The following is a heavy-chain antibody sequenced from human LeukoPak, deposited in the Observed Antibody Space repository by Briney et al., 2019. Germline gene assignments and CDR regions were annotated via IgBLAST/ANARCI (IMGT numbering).Heavy chain of an antibody. D-gene: IGHD3-10*01. CDR2: IYPGDSDT. J-gene: IGHJ4*02. V-gene: IGHV5-51*01. Sequence: PGESLKISCKGSGYSFTSYWIGWVRQMPGKGLEWMGIIYPGDSDTRYSPSFQGQVTISADKSISTAYLQWSSLKASDTAMYYCARFEGDIILLWFGELSGYFDYWGQGTLVTVSS. CDR1: GYSFTSYW. CDR3: ARFEGDIILLWFGELSGYFDY.